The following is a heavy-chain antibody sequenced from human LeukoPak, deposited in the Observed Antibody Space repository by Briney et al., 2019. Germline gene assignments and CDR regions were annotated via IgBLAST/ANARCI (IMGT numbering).Heavy chain of an antibody. V-gene: IGHV3-48*03. J-gene: IGHJ4*02. CDR2: ISGSGSTI. D-gene: IGHD3-3*01. Sequence: GGSLRLSCAASGFTFSNYEMNWVRQAPGKGLEWVSYISGSGSTIYYADSVKGRFTISRDNAKDSLYLQMNSLGAEDTAVYYYARVRSASSHENYFDYWGQGTLVTGSS. CDR1: GFTFSNYE. CDR3: ARVRSASSHENYFDY.